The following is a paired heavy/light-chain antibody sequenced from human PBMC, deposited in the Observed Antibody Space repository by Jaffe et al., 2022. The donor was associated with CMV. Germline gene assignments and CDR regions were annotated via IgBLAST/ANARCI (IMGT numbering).Heavy chain of an antibody. J-gene: IGHJ4*02. CDR2: IKSKTDGGTT. V-gene: IGHV3-15*05. CDR1: GFTFSNAW. D-gene: IGHD2-2*01. CDR3: TTQYCSSTSCLYYFDY. Sequence: EVQLVESGGGLVKPGGSLRLSCTASGFTFSNAWMSWVRQAPGKGLEWVGHIKSKTDGGTTDNAAPVKGRFTIARDDSKNTLYLQMNSLKTEDTAMYYCTTQYCSSTSCLYYFDYWGQGTLVTVSS.
Light chain of an antibody. CDR1: QSVLYSSNKKNY. CDR2: WAS. J-gene: IGKJ1*01. CDR3: QQYYNVPPT. V-gene: IGKV4-1*01. Sequence: DIVMTQSPDSLAVSLGERATINCKSSQSVLYSSNKKNYLAWYQQKSGQPPKLLIYWASTRESGVPDRFSGSGSGTDFTLTISSLQAEDVAVYYCQQYYNVPPTFGQGTKVEIK.